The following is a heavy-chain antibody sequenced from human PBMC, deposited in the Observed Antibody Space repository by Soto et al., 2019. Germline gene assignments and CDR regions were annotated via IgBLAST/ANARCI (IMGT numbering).Heavy chain of an antibody. V-gene: IGHV4-34*01. CDR3: ARGESNRYYYGMDV. CDR2: INHSGST. J-gene: IGHJ6*02. D-gene: IGHD7-27*01. Sequence: QVQLQQWGAGLLKPSETLSLTCAVYGGSFSGYYWNWIRQPPGKGLEWIGEINHSGSTNYNPSLKSRVTISVDTSKNQFSLKLSSVTAADTAVYYCARGESNRYYYGMDVWGQGTTVTVSS. CDR1: GGSFSGYY.